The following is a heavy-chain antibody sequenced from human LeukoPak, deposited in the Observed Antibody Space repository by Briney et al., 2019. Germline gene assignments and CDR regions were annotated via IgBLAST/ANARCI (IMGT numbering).Heavy chain of an antibody. Sequence: PGGSLRLSCAASGFTFSSYWMSWVRQAPGKGLEWVANIKQDGSEKYYVDSVKGRFTISRDNAKNSLYLQMNSLRAEDTAVYYCAREVNRAAAGNQWFDPWGQGTLVTVSS. V-gene: IGHV3-7*01. J-gene: IGHJ5*02. CDR2: IKQDGSEK. CDR1: GFTFSSYW. CDR3: AREVNRAAAGNQWFDP. D-gene: IGHD6-13*01.